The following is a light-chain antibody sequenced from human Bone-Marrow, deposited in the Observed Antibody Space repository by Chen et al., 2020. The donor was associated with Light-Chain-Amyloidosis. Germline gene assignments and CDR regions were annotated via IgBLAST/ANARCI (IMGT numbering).Light chain of an antibody. Sequence: EIVLTQSPGTLSLSPGEGANLSCRASQTISSNYLTWYQQKFGKAPRLLIYGSSSRAPGIPDRFTGSGSGTDLTLTINRLEPEDFAMYYCQQYGTSPLTFGGGTKVEIK. CDR2: GSS. J-gene: IGKJ4*01. V-gene: IGKV3-20*01. CDR3: QQYGTSPLT. CDR1: QTISSNY.